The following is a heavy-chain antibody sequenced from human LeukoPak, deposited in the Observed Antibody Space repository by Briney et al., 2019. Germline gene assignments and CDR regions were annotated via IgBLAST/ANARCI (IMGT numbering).Heavy chain of an antibody. CDR2: IIPIFGTA. CDR1: GGTFSSYA. J-gene: IGHJ6*02. D-gene: IGHD3-22*01. Sequence: GASVKVSCKASGGTFSSYAISWVRQAPGQGLEWMGGIIPIFGTANYAQKFQGRVTITAAESTSTAYMELSSLRSEDTAVYYCARGEDYYDSSGYPLRYYYYGMDVWGQGTTVTVSS. CDR3: ARGEDYYDSSGYPLRYYYYGMDV. V-gene: IGHV1-69*13.